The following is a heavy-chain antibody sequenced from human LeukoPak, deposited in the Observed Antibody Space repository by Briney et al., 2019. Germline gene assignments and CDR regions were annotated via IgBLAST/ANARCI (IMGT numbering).Heavy chain of an antibody. CDR2: IYYSGST. CDR3: ARQTSFSSGWYYY. Sequence: PSETLSLTCTVSGGSISSSSYCWGWIRQPPGKGLEWIGSIYYSGSTYYNPSLKSRVTISVDTSKNQFSLKLSSVTAADTAVYYCARQTSFSSGWYYYWGQGTLVTVSS. D-gene: IGHD6-19*01. V-gene: IGHV4-39*01. J-gene: IGHJ4*02. CDR1: GGSISSSSYC.